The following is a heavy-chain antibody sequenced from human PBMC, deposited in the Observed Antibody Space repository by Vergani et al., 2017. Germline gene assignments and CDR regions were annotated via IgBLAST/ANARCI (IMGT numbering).Heavy chain of an antibody. V-gene: IGHV5-51*01. CDR1: ESSFISNE. CDR2: INPIDSKI. J-gene: IGHJ4*02. D-gene: IGHD2-21*01. Sequence: EVMLVQSGAEVKKPGESLKISCKYSESSFISNEIAWVRQMSGKGLQLMGNINPIDSKIAYSPSFQGQAIMSLDKSITTAYLQWRSLKASDTAIYYCTRHVPCGDGACLHFDQWGQGTQVTVSS. CDR3: TRHVPCGDGACLHFDQ.